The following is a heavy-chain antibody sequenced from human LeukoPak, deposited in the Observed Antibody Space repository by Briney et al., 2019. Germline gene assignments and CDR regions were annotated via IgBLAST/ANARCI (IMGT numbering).Heavy chain of an antibody. D-gene: IGHD6-13*01. CDR1: GFIFSSYP. Sequence: GGSLRLSCSTSGFIFSSYPMHWVRQHPGKGLEYVSGITSNGDSTNYADSVKGRFTISRDNSKNTLSLHMSSLRAEDTAVYYCVKDQGEYSSSWYYFDNWGQGTLVTVSS. V-gene: IGHV3-64D*06. CDR3: VKDQGEYSSSWYYFDN. CDR2: ITSNGDST. J-gene: IGHJ4*02.